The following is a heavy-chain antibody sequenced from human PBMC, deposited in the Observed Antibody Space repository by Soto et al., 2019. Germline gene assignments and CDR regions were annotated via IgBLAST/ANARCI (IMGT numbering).Heavy chain of an antibody. Sequence: GASVKVSCKASGYTFTSYGISWVRQAPGQGLEWMGWISAYNGNTNYAQKLQGRVTMTTDTSTSTAYMELRSLRSDDTAVYYCARAARTYYYDSSGSSNDYWGQGTLVTVSS. CDR3: ARAARTYYYDSSGSSNDY. CDR1: GYTFTSYG. D-gene: IGHD3-22*01. CDR2: ISAYNGNT. J-gene: IGHJ4*02. V-gene: IGHV1-18*01.